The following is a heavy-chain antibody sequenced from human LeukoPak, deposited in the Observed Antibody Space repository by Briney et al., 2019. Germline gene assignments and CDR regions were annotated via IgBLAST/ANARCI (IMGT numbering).Heavy chain of an antibody. CDR1: GYTFTGYY. CDR3: ARAHSMIVVVTNPDY. V-gene: IGHV1-2*02. Sequence: GASVKVSCKASGYTFTGYYMHWVRQAPGQGLEWMGWINPNSGGTNYAQKFQGRVTMTRDTSISTAYMELSRLRSDDTAVYYCARAHSMIVVVTNPDYWGQGTLVTVSS. D-gene: IGHD3-22*01. CDR2: INPNSGGT. J-gene: IGHJ4*02.